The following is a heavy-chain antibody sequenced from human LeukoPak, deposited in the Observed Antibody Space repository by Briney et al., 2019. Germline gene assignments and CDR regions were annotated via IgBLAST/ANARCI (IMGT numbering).Heavy chain of an antibody. V-gene: IGHV4-34*01. CDR2: INHSGST. CDR1: GGSFSGYY. D-gene: IGHD4-23*01. CDR3: ATYYGGNSGDY. Sequence: SETLSLTCAVYGGSFSGYYWSWIRQPPGKGLEWIGEINHSGSTNYNPSLKSRVTISVHTSKNQFSLKLSSVTAADSAVYYCATYYGGNSGDYWGQGTLVTVSS. J-gene: IGHJ4*02.